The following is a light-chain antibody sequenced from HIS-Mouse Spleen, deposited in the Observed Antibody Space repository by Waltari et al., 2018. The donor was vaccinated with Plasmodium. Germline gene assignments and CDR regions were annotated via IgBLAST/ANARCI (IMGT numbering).Light chain of an antibody. V-gene: IGLV3-10*01. CDR1: ALPKKY. J-gene: IGLJ3*02. CDR2: EDS. CDR3: YSTDSSGNHRV. Sequence: SYELTQPPSVSVSPGQTARITCSGVALPKKYAYWYQQKSGQAPVLVIYEDSQRPSGIPERFSGSSSGTMATLTISGAQVEDEADYYCYSTDSSGNHRVFGGGTKLTGL.